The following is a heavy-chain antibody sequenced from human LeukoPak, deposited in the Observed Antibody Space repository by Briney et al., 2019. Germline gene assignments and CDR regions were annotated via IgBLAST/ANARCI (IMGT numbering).Heavy chain of an antibody. J-gene: IGHJ6*02. Sequence: ASVKVSCKASGYTSTSYGISWVRQAPGQGLEWMGWISAYNGNTNYAQKLQGRVTMTTDTSTSTAYMELRSLRSDDTAVYYCARDFEDIAARPRYYYYYGMDVWGQGTTVTVSS. CDR3: ARDFEDIAARPRYYYYYGMDV. D-gene: IGHD6-6*01. CDR1: GYTSTSYG. CDR2: ISAYNGNT. V-gene: IGHV1-18*01.